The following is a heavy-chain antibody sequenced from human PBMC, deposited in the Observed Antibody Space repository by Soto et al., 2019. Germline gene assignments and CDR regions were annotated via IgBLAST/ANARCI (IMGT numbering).Heavy chain of an antibody. CDR2: LHHGGST. J-gene: IGHJ4*02. V-gene: IGHV4-34*01. Sequence: SETLSLTCTISGGSISVYYWSWVRQPPGGGLEWIGELHHGGSTNYNPSLESRATFSVDISKNQFFLKLSSVTAADTAVYYCTKNSAYALDYWGQGTLVTVSS. CDR1: GGSISVYY. CDR3: TKNSAYALDY. D-gene: IGHD5-12*01.